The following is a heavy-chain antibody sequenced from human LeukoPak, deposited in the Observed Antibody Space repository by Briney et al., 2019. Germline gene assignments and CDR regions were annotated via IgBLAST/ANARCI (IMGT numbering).Heavy chain of an antibody. CDR1: GFTLSDYY. D-gene: IGHD1-26*01. V-gene: IGHV3-11*01. CDR3: AKDWGLGGSYKGVDY. Sequence: GGSLRLSCAASGFTLSDYYMSWVRQAPGKGLEWVSYIGRSGSATYYADSVKGRFTISRDNSKNTLYLQMNSLRAEDTAVYYCAKDWGLGGSYKGVDYWGQGTLVSVSS. J-gene: IGHJ4*02. CDR2: IGRSGSAT.